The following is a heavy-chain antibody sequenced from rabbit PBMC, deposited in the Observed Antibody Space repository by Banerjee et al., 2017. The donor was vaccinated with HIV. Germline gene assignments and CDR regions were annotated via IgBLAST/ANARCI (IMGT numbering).Heavy chain of an antibody. D-gene: IGHD2-1*01. V-gene: IGHV1S7*01. CDR2: IDPVFGST. CDR1: GFDFSSYY. CDR3: ARWDSYDDYGDQYYFNL. Sequence: QLVESGGGLVQPGGSLKLSCKASGFDFSSYYMSWVRQAPGKGLEWIGYIDPVFGSTYYASWVNGRFTISSHNAQNTLYLQLNSLTAADTATYFCARWDSYDDYGDQYYFNLRGQGTLVTVS. J-gene: IGHJ4*01.